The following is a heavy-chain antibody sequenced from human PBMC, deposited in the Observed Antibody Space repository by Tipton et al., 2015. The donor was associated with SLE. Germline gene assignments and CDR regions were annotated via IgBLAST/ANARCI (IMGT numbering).Heavy chain of an antibody. Sequence: SLRLSCAASGFTFSSYAMHWVRQAPGKGLEWVAVISYDGSNKYYADSVKGRFTISRDNSKNTLYLQMNSLRAEDTAVYYCARDRVAAADSYYYYMDVWGKGTTVTVSS. D-gene: IGHD6-13*01. CDR1: GFTFSSYA. CDR3: ARDRVAAADSYYYYMDV. J-gene: IGHJ6*03. V-gene: IGHV3-30*14. CDR2: ISYDGSNK.